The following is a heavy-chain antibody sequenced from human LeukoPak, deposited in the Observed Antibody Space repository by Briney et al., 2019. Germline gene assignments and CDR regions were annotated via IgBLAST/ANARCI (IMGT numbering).Heavy chain of an antibody. V-gene: IGHV3-23*01. CDR1: GFTFSNYA. Sequence: PGGSLRLSCAASGFTFSNYALSWVRQAPGKGLEWVSGISGSGGSTYYADSVKGRFTTSRDNSKNMVYLQMSSQRAEDTAVYYCAKWDSGWGQGTLVTVSS. J-gene: IGHJ4*02. D-gene: IGHD6-19*01. CDR3: AKWDSG. CDR2: ISGSGGST.